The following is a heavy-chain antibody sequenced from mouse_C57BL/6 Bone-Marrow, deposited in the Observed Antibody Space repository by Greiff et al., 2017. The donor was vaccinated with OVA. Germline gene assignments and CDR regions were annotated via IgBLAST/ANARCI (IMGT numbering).Heavy chain of an antibody. V-gene: IGHV1-58*01. Sequence: VHVKQSGAELVRPGSSVKMSCKTSGYTFTSYGINWVKQRPGQGLEWIGDIYLGNGYTEYNEKFKGKATLTSDTSSSTAYMQLSSLTSEDSAIYFCARGYSGYAMDYWGRGTSVTVSS. CDR1: GYTFTSYG. D-gene: IGHD1-1*02. CDR3: ARGYSGYAMDY. J-gene: IGHJ4*01. CDR2: IYLGNGYT.